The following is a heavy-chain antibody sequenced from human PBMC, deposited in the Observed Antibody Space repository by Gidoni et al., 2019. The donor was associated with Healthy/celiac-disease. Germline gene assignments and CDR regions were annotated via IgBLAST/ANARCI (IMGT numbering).Heavy chain of an antibody. J-gene: IGHJ3*02. CDR2: ISSSGSTI. V-gene: IGHV3-11*01. D-gene: IGHD2-2*01. Sequence: QVQLVESGGGWVKPGGSLRLSCAAAGFTFRDDYMSWIRQAPGKGLAWVSYISSSGSTISYADSVKGRFTISRDNAKNSLYLQMNSLRAEDTAVYYCARVSRRRVPAAKAEPVDAFDIWGQGTMVTVSS. CDR3: ARVSRRRVPAAKAEPVDAFDI. CDR1: GFTFRDDY.